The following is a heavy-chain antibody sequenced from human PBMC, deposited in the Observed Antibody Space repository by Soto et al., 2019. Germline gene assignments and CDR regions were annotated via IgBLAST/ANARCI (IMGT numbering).Heavy chain of an antibody. CDR1: GFTFRDHA. CDR3: ANSHGGKRENWHFDA. D-gene: IGHD3-16*01. V-gene: IGHV3-23*01. J-gene: IGHJ2*01. CDR2: ISSNGGGT. Sequence: EVQLLESGGGLVQPGGSLRLSCAASGFTFRDHAMSWVRQAPGKGLQWVSDISSNGGGTFYADSVKGRFTISRDNSKNTLHLQMNRLRDEDTAIYYCANSHGGKRENWHFDAWGRGSLVTVSS.